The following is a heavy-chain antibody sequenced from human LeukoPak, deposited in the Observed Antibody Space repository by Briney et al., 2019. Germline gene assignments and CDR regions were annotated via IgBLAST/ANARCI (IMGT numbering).Heavy chain of an antibody. Sequence: SETLSLTCTVSGGSISSGSYYWSWIRQPAGKGLEWIGRIYTSGSTNHNPSLKSRVTISVDTSKNQFSLKLSSVTAADTALYYCARDSLLQSAMGYYYMDVWGKGTTVTVSS. CDR1: GGSISSGSYY. V-gene: IGHV4-61*02. CDR3: ARDSLLQSAMGYYYMDV. CDR2: IYTSGST. J-gene: IGHJ6*03. D-gene: IGHD2-2*01.